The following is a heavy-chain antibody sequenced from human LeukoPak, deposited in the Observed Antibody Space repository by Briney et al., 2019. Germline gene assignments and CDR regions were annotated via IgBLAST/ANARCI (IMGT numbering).Heavy chain of an antibody. CDR2: IYYSGST. V-gene: IGHV4-31*03. D-gene: IGHD3-22*01. J-gene: IGHJ4*02. Sequence: PSETLSLTCTVSGGSISSGGYYWSWIRQHPGKGLEWIGYIYYSGSTYYNPSLRSRVTISVDTSKNQFSLKLSSVTAADTAVYYCARAKYYDSSGYYSVYYFDYWGQGTLVTVSS. CDR1: GGSISSGGYY. CDR3: ARAKYYDSSGYYSVYYFDY.